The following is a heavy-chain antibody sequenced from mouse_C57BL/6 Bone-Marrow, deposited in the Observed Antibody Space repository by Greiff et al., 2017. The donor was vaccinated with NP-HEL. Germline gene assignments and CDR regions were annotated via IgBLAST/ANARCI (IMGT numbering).Heavy chain of an antibody. V-gene: IGHV1-63*01. CDR3: ARAYYSNYYAMDY. Sequence: VQLQQSGAELVRPGTSVTMSCKASGYTFTNYWIGWAKQRPGHGLEWIGDIYPGGGYTNYNEKFKGKATLTADKSSSTAYMQFSSLTSEDSAIYYCARAYYSNYYAMDYWGQGTSVTVSS. CDR1: GYTFTNYW. D-gene: IGHD2-5*01. J-gene: IGHJ4*01. CDR2: IYPGGGYT.